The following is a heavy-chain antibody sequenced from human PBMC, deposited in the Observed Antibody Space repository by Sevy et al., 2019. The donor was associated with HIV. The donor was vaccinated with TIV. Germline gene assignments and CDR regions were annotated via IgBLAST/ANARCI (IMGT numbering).Heavy chain of an antibody. CDR3: ANGDGLDAFNI. V-gene: IGHV3-23*01. Sequence: GGSLRLSCAASGFTFSSYAMSWVRQAPGKGLEWVSAISGSGGSTYYADSVKGRFTISRDNSKNTLYLQMNSLRAEDTAIYYCANGDGLDAFNIWGQGTMVTVSS. D-gene: IGHD3-10*01. CDR2: ISGSGGST. J-gene: IGHJ3*02. CDR1: GFTFSSYA.